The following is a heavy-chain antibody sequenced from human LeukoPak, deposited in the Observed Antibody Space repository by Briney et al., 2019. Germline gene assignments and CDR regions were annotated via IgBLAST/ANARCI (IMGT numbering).Heavy chain of an antibody. V-gene: IGHV4-34*01. CDR2: INHSGST. CDR3: AREGDLTDRYGGNSGAFDI. D-gene: IGHD4-23*01. J-gene: IGHJ3*02. Sequence: SETLSLTCAVYGGSFSGYYWSWIRQPPGKGLEWIGEINHSGSTNYNPSLKSRVTISVDTSKNQFSLQLNSVTPEDTAVYYCAREGDLTDRYGGNSGAFDIWGQGTMVTVSS. CDR1: GGSFSGYY.